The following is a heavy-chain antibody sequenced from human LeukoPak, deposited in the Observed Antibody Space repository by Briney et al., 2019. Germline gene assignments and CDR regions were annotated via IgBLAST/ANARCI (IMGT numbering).Heavy chain of an antibody. CDR1: GYTFTSYG. V-gene: IGHV1-18*04. J-gene: IGHJ6*04. CDR3: AREGVVVPAAMNGSGASGNYHYYYGMDV. D-gene: IGHD2-2*01. CDR2: ISAYNGNT. Sequence: ASVKVSCKASGYTFTSYGISWVRQAPGQGLEWMGWISAYNGNTNYAQKLQGRVTMTTDTSTSTAYMELRSLRSDDTAVYYCAREGVVVPAAMNGSGASGNYHYYYGMDVWGKGITVTVSS.